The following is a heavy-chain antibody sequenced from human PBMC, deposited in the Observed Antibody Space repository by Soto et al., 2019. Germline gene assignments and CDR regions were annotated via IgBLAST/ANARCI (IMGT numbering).Heavy chain of an antibody. J-gene: IGHJ4*02. D-gene: IGHD3-10*01. CDR3: ARAPRGNYGYPSYFDY. V-gene: IGHV4-59*01. CDR1: GGSISSYD. Sequence: SETLSLTCTVSGGSISSYDWRWIRQPPGNGLEWIWYIYYGGSTNYNPSLKSRVTISVDTSKNQFSLKLSSVTAADTAVYYCARAPRGNYGYPSYFDYWGQGTLVTVSS. CDR2: IYYGGST.